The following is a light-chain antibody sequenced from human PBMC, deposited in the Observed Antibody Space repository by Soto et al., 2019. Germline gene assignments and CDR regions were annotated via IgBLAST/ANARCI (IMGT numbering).Light chain of an antibody. CDR3: MSYAGGNRFV. CDR2: QVT. Sequence: QSVLTRPPYASGSPGQSVTISCAGTINDVGGYNYVSWYQQHPGKVPQLMIYQVTKRPSGVPDRFSASKSDTTASLTISGLQAEGEGDYYCMSYAGGNRFVFGTGTKVTVL. CDR1: INDVGGYNY. J-gene: IGLJ1*01. V-gene: IGLV2-8*01.